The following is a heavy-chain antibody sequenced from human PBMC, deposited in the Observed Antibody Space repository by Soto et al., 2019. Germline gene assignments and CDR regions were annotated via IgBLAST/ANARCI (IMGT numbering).Heavy chain of an antibody. D-gene: IGHD3-16*02. V-gene: IGHV3-7*01. J-gene: IGHJ4*02. CDR2: IKHDGTEK. Sequence: EVQLVESGGGLVQPGGSLRLSCTASGFSFAEYWMSWVRPTPGQGLEWVASIKHDGTEKQYVDSVEGRFTIARDNAKNSLYLQMNGLRAEDTAVYYCLRDGRGNFRYSDYWGKGTLVTVSS. CDR1: GFSFAEYW. CDR3: LRDGRGNFRYSDY.